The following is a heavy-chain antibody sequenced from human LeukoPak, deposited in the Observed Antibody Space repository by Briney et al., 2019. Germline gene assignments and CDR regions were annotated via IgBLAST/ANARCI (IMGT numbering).Heavy chain of an antibody. V-gene: IGHV4-4*02. CDR3: ASAGYYYGSGSYYNVDY. CDR2: IYHSGST. Sequence: SGTLSLTCAVSGGSISSSNWWSWVRQPPGKGLEWIGEIYHSGSTNYNPSLKSRVTISVDKSKNQFSLKLSSVTAADTAVYYCASAGYYYGSGSYYNVDYWGQGTLVTVSS. D-gene: IGHD3-10*01. J-gene: IGHJ4*02. CDR1: GGSISSSNW.